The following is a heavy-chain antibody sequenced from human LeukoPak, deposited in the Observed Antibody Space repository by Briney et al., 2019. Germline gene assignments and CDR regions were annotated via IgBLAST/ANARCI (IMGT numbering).Heavy chain of an antibody. CDR2: IRGTGGGT. J-gene: IGHJ4*02. CDR3: ARFRGSGSHTLYSFDY. V-gene: IGHV3-23*01. Sequence: GGSLRLSCAASGFPFSINAMSWVRQAPGTGLEWVSGIRGTGGGTFYADTVKGRFSISRDDSINTLYLQMSSLRAKDAAVYYCARFRGSGSHTLYSFDYWGQGSLVTVSS. D-gene: IGHD3-10*01. CDR1: GFPFSINA.